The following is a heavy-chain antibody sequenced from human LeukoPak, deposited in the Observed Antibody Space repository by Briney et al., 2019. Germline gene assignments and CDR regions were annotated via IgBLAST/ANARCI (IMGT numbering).Heavy chain of an antibody. Sequence: PGGSLRLSCAASGFTFSSYGMHWVRQAPGKGLEWVAFIRYDGSNKYYADSVKGRFTISRDNSKNTLYPQMNSLRAEDTAVYYCAKEESSSSSAWGQGTLVTVSS. CDR2: IRYDGSNK. CDR3: AKEESSSSSA. D-gene: IGHD6-6*01. V-gene: IGHV3-30*02. J-gene: IGHJ5*02. CDR1: GFTFSSYG.